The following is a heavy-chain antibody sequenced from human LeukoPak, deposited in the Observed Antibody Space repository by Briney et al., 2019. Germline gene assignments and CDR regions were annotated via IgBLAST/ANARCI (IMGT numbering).Heavy chain of an antibody. D-gene: IGHD1-7*01. Sequence: ASVKVSFKASGYTFTSYGISWVRQAPGQGLEWMGWISAYNGNTNYAQKLQGRVTMTTDTSTSTAYMELRSLRSDDTAVYYCAGVPVGHNWNYVRESKWFDPWGQGTLVTVSS. CDR1: GYTFTSYG. J-gene: IGHJ5*02. CDR3: AGVPVGHNWNYVRESKWFDP. CDR2: ISAYNGNT. V-gene: IGHV1-18*01.